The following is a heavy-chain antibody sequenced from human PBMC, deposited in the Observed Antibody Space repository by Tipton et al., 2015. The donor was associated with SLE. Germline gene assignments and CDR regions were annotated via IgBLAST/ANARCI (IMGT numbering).Heavy chain of an antibody. CDR2: ISWNSGSI. J-gene: IGHJ3*02. Sequence: SLGLSCAASGFTFDDYAMHWVRQAPGKGLEWVSGISWNSGSIGYADSVKGRFTISRDNAKNSLYLQMNSLRAEDTAVYYCARGSYYGDDAFDIWGQGTMVTVSS. V-gene: IGHV3-9*01. CDR3: ARGSYYGDDAFDI. D-gene: IGHD1-26*01. CDR1: GFTFDDYA.